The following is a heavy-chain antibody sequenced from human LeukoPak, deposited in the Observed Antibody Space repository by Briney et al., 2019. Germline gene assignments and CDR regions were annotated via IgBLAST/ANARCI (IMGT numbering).Heavy chain of an antibody. V-gene: IGHV3-30*02. J-gene: IGHJ4*02. Sequence: GGSLRLSCAASGFSFNYGMHWVRHTPSKGLEWVAFIRFDEREKFYADSVKGRFTISRDNSKNTLYLQMNSLRAEDTAVYYCAKDRFIVGATLFDYWGQGTLVTVSS. CDR2: IRFDEREK. CDR1: GFSFNYG. CDR3: AKDRFIVGATLFDY. D-gene: IGHD1-26*01.